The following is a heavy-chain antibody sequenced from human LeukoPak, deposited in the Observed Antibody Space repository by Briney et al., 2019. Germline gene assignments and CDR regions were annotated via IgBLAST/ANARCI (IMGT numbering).Heavy chain of an antibody. J-gene: IGHJ4*02. Sequence: GGSLRLSCAASGFTFSTFSMNWVRQAPGKGLEWVSSISTGSSYIYYADSVKGRFTISRDNAKNSLYLQMNSLKVEDTAVYYCAGTAAGTDYWVQGTLVTVSS. CDR1: GFTFSTFS. V-gene: IGHV3-21*01. CDR3: AGTAAGTDY. CDR2: ISTGSSYI. D-gene: IGHD6-13*01.